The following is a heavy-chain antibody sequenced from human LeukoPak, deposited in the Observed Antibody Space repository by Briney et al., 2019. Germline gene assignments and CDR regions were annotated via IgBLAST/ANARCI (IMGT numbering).Heavy chain of an antibody. CDR3: AKKQGYCSSTSCSYFDY. CDR2: ISGSGGGT. J-gene: IGHJ4*02. Sequence: PGGSLRLSCAASGFTFSSYAMSWVRQAPGKGLEWVSAISGSGGGTYYADSVKGRFTISRDNSKNTLYLQMNSLRAEGTAVYYCAKKQGYCSSTSCSYFDYWGQGTLVTVSS. D-gene: IGHD2-2*01. V-gene: IGHV3-23*01. CDR1: GFTFSSYA.